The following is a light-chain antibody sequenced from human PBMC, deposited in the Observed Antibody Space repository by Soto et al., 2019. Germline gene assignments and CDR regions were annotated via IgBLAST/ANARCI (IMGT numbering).Light chain of an antibody. CDR2: SNN. CDR1: SYNIGSNT. Sequence: QSVLTQPPSASGTPGQTVTISCSGSSYNIGSNTVNWYQQLPGTAPKLLIYSNNQRPSGVPDRFSGSKSATSASLAISGLQSEDEADYYCAAWDDSLNGVVFGGGTKLTVL. CDR3: AAWDDSLNGVV. J-gene: IGLJ2*01. V-gene: IGLV1-44*01.